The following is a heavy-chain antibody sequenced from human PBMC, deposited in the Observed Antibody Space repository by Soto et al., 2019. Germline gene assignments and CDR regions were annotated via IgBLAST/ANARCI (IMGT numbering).Heavy chain of an antibody. CDR2: ISAYNGNT. Sequence: QVQLVQSGAEVKKPGASVKVSCKASGYTFTSYGISWVRQAPGQGLEWMGWISAYNGNTKYAQKRQGGVTMTTDTSTSPSYMELRSLRSDDTAVYYCARDQALAQFDYWGQGTLVTVSS. D-gene: IGHD6-6*01. J-gene: IGHJ4*02. CDR3: ARDQALAQFDY. CDR1: GYTFTSYG. V-gene: IGHV1-18*01.